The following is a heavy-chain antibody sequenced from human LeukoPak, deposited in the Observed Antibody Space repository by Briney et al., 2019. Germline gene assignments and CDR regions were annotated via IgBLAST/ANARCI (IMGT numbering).Heavy chain of an antibody. D-gene: IGHD5-18*01. CDR3: ARVKKGVLWSDTYFDY. Sequence: SETLSLTCTVSGGSISSYYWSWIRQPPGKGLEWIGYIYYSGSTNYNPSLKSRVTISVDTSKNQFSLKLSSVTAADAAVYYCARVKKGVLWSDTYFDYWGQGTLVTVSS. V-gene: IGHV4-59*01. CDR1: GGSISSYY. J-gene: IGHJ4*02. CDR2: IYYSGST.